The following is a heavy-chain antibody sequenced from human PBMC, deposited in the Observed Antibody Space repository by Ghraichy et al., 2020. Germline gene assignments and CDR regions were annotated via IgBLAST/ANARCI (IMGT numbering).Heavy chain of an antibody. CDR3: AKGSTSAKDYYGMDV. CDR2: ISACGATP. Sequence: GGSLRLSCVASGFTFTSHAMTWVRQAPGKGLEWVSSISACGATPYYGPSASGRFTISKDNSKNTVYLQLNSLRAEDTAIYFCAKGSTSAKDYYGMDVWGQGTTVTVS. J-gene: IGHJ6*02. D-gene: IGHD2/OR15-2a*01. CDR1: GFTFTSHA. V-gene: IGHV3-23*01.